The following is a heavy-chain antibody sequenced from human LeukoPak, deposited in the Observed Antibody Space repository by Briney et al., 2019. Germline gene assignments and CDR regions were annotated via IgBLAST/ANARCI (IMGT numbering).Heavy chain of an antibody. V-gene: IGHV4-4*07. CDR2: IYTSGST. Sequence: SETLSLTCTVSGCSFSSYYWSWIRQPAGKGLEWIGPIYTSGSTNYNPSLKSRVTMSVDTSKNQFPLKLSSVTAADTAVYYCARESNGGGDCCPFVYWGQGTLVTVSS. CDR1: GCSFSSYY. CDR3: ARESNGGGDCCPFVY. D-gene: IGHD2-21*02. J-gene: IGHJ4*02.